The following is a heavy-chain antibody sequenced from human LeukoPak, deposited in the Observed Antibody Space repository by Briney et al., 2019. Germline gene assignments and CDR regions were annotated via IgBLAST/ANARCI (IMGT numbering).Heavy chain of an antibody. Sequence: GGSLRLSCAASGFTFSDYEMNWVRQAPGKGLEWVSYISSIGRRIYYADSVKGRFTISRYNAKNSLYLQMNSLRADDTSIYYCARGRRDPTEYCSRGTCSPTYEVWGQGTLVTVSS. CDR1: GFTFSDYE. CDR3: ARGRRDPTEYCSRGTCSPTYEV. D-gene: IGHD2-15*01. V-gene: IGHV3-48*03. CDR2: ISSIGRRI. J-gene: IGHJ4*02.